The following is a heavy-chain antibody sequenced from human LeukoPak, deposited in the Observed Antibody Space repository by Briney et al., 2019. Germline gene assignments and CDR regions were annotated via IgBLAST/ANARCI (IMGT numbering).Heavy chain of an antibody. CDR1: GGTFSSYA. Sequence: SVKVSCKASGGTFSSYAISWVRQAPGQGLEWMGGIIPIFGTANYAQKFQGRVTITADESTSTAYMELRSLRSDDTAVYYCARDAGTVVVPAAIGLLGYWGQGTLVTVSS. CDR3: ARDAGTVVVPAAIGLLGY. V-gene: IGHV1-69*01. D-gene: IGHD2-2*02. CDR2: IIPIFGTA. J-gene: IGHJ4*02.